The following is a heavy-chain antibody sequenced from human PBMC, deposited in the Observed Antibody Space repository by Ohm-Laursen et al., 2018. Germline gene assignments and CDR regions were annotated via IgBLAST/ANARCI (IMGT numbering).Heavy chain of an antibody. D-gene: IGHD3-3*01. Sequence: GSLRLSCTASGFTFSSSGMHWVRQAPGRGLEWVSSISGDGDRANYADSVKGRLTISRDNSKNTLSLQMNSLRAEDTAIYYCAKQINRFLDWLTVDYWGQGTLVTVSS. CDR2: ISGDGDRA. CDR3: AKQINRFLDWLTVDY. V-gene: IGHV3-23*01. CDR1: GFTFSSSG. J-gene: IGHJ4*02.